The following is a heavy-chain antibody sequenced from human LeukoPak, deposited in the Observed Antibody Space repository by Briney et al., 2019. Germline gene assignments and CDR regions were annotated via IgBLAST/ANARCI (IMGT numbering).Heavy chain of an antibody. D-gene: IGHD3-9*01. J-gene: IGHJ4*02. CDR1: GDSVSSNSAA. V-gene: IGHV6-1*01. CDR3: ARGDVVPKRNYYDILTGLDY. CDR2: TYYRSKWYN. Sequence: SQTLSLTCAISGDSVSSNSAAWNWIRQSPSRGLEWLGRTYYRSKWYNDYAVSVKSRITINPDTSKNQFSLQLNSVTPEDTAVYYCARGDVVPKRNYYDILTGLDYWGQGTLVTVSS.